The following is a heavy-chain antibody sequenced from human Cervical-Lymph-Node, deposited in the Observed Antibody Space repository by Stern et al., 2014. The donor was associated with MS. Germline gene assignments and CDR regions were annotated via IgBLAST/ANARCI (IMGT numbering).Heavy chain of an antibody. D-gene: IGHD3-16*01. CDR3: ARGGAFASLDY. J-gene: IGHJ4*02. V-gene: IGHV3-48*01. CDR1: GFTFDDYS. CDR2: ISSKSSLI. Sequence: EVQLVESGGGLVQPGGSLRLSCAASGFTFDDYSMNWVRRAPGKGLEWISYISSKSSLIYYADSVKGRFTISRDDAQRSLSLQMHGLRAEDTAIYYCARGGAFASLDYWGQGTLVTVAS.